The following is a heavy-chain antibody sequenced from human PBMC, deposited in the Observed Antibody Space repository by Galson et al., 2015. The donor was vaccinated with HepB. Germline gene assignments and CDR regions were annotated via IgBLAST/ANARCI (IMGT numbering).Heavy chain of an antibody. D-gene: IGHD3-22*01. Sequence: SVKVSCKASGFTFTSSAMQWVRQARGQRLEWIGWIVVGSGNTNYAQKFQERVTITRDMSTSTAYMELSSLRSEDTAVYYCAADTRGSSGYYNFDYWGQGTLVTVSS. CDR3: AADTRGSSGYYNFDY. J-gene: IGHJ4*02. CDR2: IVVGSGNT. V-gene: IGHV1-58*02. CDR1: GFTFTSSA.